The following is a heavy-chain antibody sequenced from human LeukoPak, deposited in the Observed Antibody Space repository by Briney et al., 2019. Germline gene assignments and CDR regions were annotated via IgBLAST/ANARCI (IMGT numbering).Heavy chain of an antibody. CDR2: ISSSNSYI. Sequence: NSGGSLRLSCAASGFTFSSYSMNWVRQAPGKGLEWVSSISSSNSYIYYADSVKGRFTISRDNAKNSLYLQMNSLRPEHTHVHYCASFSRRRYACTYWGQGTLVTVS. CDR3: ASFSRRRYACTY. J-gene: IGHJ4*02. CDR1: GFTFSSYS. D-gene: IGHD5-12*01. V-gene: IGHV3-21*01.